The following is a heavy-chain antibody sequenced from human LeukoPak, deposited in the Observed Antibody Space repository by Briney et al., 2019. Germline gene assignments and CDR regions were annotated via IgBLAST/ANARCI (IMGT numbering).Heavy chain of an antibody. CDR1: GFTFSTYA. CDR2: FTGSGGTT. V-gene: IGHV3-23*01. D-gene: IGHD2-2*02. CDR3: ARRLVVPAAIEYYFDY. Sequence: GGSLRLSCAASGFTFSTYAMTWVRQAPGKGLEWVSIFTGSGGTTYYADSVKGRFTISRDNSKNSLYLQMNSLRAEDTAVYYCARRLVVPAAIEYYFDYWGQGTLVTVSS. J-gene: IGHJ4*02.